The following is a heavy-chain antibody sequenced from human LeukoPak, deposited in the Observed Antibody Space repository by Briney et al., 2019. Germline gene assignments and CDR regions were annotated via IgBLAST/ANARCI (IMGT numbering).Heavy chain of an antibody. D-gene: IGHD5-24*01. CDR1: GGSITNYY. Sequence: SETLSLTCTVSGGSITNYYWSWIRQSAGKGLEWIGRIYSTGIITYNPSLKSRVTISVDTSKNQFSLKLSSVTAADTAVYYCARGRDGYNWDFDYWGQGTLVTVSS. CDR3: ARGRDGYNWDFDY. J-gene: IGHJ4*02. CDR2: IYSTGII. V-gene: IGHV4-4*07.